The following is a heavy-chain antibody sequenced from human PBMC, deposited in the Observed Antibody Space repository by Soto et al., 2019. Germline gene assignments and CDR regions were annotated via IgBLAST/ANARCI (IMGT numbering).Heavy chain of an antibody. CDR2: VYYLGST. Sequence: SETLSLTCSVSGGSMSEYFWSWIRRSPERGLEWIGYVYYLGSTDYNPSLKSRVTISVDTSKRQFSLRLSSVTAADAAIYYCARDGYDGSGSPYPAYWGPGTQVTVSS. D-gene: IGHD3-10*01. V-gene: IGHV4-59*01. CDR1: GGSMSEYF. CDR3: ARDGYDGSGSPYPAY. J-gene: IGHJ4*02.